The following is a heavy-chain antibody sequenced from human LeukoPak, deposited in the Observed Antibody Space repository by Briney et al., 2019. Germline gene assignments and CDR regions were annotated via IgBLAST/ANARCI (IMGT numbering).Heavy chain of an antibody. CDR1: GGTFSSYA. CDR2: IIPIFGTA. CDR3: ARGGYDIQYYYYYYMDV. J-gene: IGHJ6*03. V-gene: IGHV1-69*13. D-gene: IGHD3-9*01. Sequence: GASVKVSCKASGGTFSSYAISWVRQAPGQGLEWIGGIIPIFGTANYAQKFQGRVTITADESTSTAYMELSSLRSEDTAVYYCARGGYDIQYYYYYYMDVWGKGTTVTISS.